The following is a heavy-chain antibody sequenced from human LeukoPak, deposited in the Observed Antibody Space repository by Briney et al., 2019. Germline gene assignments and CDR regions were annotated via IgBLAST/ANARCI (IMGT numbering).Heavy chain of an antibody. CDR3: ARHASVDGNWPRPLDY. J-gene: IGHJ4*02. CDR2: IYYSGST. V-gene: IGHV4-39*01. CDR1: GGSNSSSPYY. Sequence: SETLSLTCTVSGGSNSSSPYYWGWIRQPPGKGLEWIGNIYYSGSTYYNPSLKTRVTISVDTSKNQFSLKLTSVTAADTAVYYCARHASVDGNWPRPLDYWGQGSLVTVSS. D-gene: IGHD6-19*01.